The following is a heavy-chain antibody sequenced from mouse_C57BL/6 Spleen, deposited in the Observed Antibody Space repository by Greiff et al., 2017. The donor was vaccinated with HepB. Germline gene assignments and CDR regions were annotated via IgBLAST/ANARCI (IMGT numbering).Heavy chain of an antibody. V-gene: IGHV1-50*01. CDR2: IDPSDSYT. CDR3: ARSDEGRNYFDY. Sequence: VQLQQPGAELVKPGASVKLSCKASGYTFTSYWMQWVKQRPGQGLEWIGEIDPSDSYTNYNQKFKGKATLTVDTSSSTAYMQLSSLTSEDSAVYYCARSDEGRNYFDYWDQGTTLTVSS. D-gene: IGHD2-3*01. J-gene: IGHJ2*01. CDR1: GYTFTSYW.